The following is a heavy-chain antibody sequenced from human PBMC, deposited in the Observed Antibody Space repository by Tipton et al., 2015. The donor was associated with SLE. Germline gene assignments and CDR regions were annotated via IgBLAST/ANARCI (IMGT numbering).Heavy chain of an antibody. CDR1: GFNFGSNA. CDR2: SRRDGINR. CDR3: AKGWNYHFDY. D-gene: IGHD1-7*01. J-gene: IGHJ4*02. V-gene: IGHV3-30*02. Sequence: GSLRLSCAVSGFNFGSNAMSWVRQAPGKGLEWVALSRRDGINRSYPDSVKGRFTISRDYSKNTLYLEMNSLRAEDTAVYYCAKGWNYHFDYWGQGTLVTVSS.